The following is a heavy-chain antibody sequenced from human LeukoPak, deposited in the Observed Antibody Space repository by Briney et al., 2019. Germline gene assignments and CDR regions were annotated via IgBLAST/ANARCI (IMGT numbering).Heavy chain of an antibody. CDR1: GYTFTSYG. J-gene: IGHJ4*02. CDR3: ARRDGGSGDIDY. D-gene: IGHD3-10*01. V-gene: IGHV1-18*01. Sequence: ASVKVSCKASGYTFTSYGISWVRQAPGQGREWMGWISAYNGNTNYAQTRQGRVTMTTDTSTSTAYMEMRSLRSDDPAAHYCARRDGGSGDIDYWGQGTLVTVSS. CDR2: ISAYNGNT.